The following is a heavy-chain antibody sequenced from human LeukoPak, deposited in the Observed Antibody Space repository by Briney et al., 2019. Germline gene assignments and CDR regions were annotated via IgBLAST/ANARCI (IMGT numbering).Heavy chain of an antibody. D-gene: IGHD3-10*01. CDR1: GGTFSSYA. V-gene: IGHV1-69*13. J-gene: IGHJ5*02. CDR2: IIPIFGTA. CDR3: AISSATRITMVRGVISWFDP. Sequence: SVKVSCKASGGTFSSYAISWVRQAPGQGLEWMGGIIPIFGTANYAQKFQGRVTITADESTSTAYMELSSLRSEDTAVYYCAISSATRITMVRGVISWFDPWGQGTLVTVSS.